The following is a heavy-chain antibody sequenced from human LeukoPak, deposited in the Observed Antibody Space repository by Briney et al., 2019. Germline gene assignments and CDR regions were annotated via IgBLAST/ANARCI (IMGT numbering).Heavy chain of an antibody. J-gene: IGHJ4*02. CDR2: ISTDGSNT. Sequence: GLVWVSRISTDGSNTFYADSVKGRFTVSRDNAKNTLYLQMNSLGAEDTAVYYCASIRSPYWGQGTLVTVSS. CDR3: ASIRSPY. V-gene: IGHV3-74*01.